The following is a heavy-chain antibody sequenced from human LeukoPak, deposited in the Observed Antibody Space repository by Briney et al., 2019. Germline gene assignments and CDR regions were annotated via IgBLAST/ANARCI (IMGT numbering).Heavy chain of an antibody. J-gene: IGHJ4*02. V-gene: IGHV1-2*02. CDR2: INPNSGGT. Sequence: ASVKVSCKASGYTFTGYYMHWVRQAPGQGLEWMGWINPNSGGTNYAQKFQGRVTMTRDTSISTAYMELSRLRSDDPAVYYCARVYGMATRSPFDYWGQGTLVTVSS. D-gene: IGHD5-24*01. CDR1: GYTFTGYY. CDR3: ARVYGMATRSPFDY.